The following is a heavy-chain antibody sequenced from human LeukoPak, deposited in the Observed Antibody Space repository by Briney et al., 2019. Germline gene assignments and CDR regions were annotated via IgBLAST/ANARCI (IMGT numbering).Heavy chain of an antibody. V-gene: IGHV3-30*18. D-gene: IGHD3-10*01. CDR3: AKQVSYYYGSGSRNNWFDP. CDR1: GFXFSSYG. Sequence: GGSLRLSCAASGFXFSSYGMHWVRQAPGKGLEWVAVISYDGSNKYCADSVKGRFTISRDNSKNTLYLQMNSLRAEDTAVYYCAKQVSYYYGSGSRNNWFDPWGQGTLVTVSS. J-gene: IGHJ5*02. CDR2: ISYDGSNK.